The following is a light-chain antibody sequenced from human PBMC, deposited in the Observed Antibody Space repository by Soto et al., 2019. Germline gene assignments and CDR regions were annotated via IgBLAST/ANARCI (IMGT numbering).Light chain of an antibody. CDR3: LLYMGSGISV. V-gene: IGLV8-61*01. J-gene: IGLJ3*02. CDR2: STN. Sequence: QTVVTQEPSFSVSPGGTVTLTCGLTSGSVSTTYSPSWYQQTPGQAPRTLIFSTNTRSSGVPDRFSGSILGDKAALTITEPQADDESDDYILLYMGSGISVFGGRTKLTVL. CDR1: SGSVSTTYS.